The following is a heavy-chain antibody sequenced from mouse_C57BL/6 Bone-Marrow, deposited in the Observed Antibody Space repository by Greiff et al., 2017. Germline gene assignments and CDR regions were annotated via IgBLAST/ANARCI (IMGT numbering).Heavy chain of an antibody. V-gene: IGHV14-4*01. CDR1: GFNIKDDY. J-gene: IGHJ2*01. Sequence: EVQLQQSGAELVRPGASVKLSCTASGFNIKDDYMHWVKQRPEQGLEWIGWIDPENGDTEYASKFQGKATITADTSSNTAYLQLSSLTSEDTAVYYCTTIRVTTVVADYWDQGTTLTVSS. CDR3: TTIRVTTVVADY. D-gene: IGHD1-1*01. CDR2: IDPENGDT.